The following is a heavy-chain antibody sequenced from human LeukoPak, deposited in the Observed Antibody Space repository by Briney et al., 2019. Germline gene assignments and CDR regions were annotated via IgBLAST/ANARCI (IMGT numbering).Heavy chain of an antibody. Sequence: PGGSLRLSCAASGFTFSSYAMSWVRQAPGKGLEWVSAISGSGGSTYYADSVKGRFTISRDNSKNTLYLQMNSLRAEDTAVYYCAKDHKSGSWNWDFDYWGQGTLVTVSS. J-gene: IGHJ4*02. CDR3: AKDHKSGSWNWDFDY. D-gene: IGHD6-13*01. CDR2: ISGSGGST. V-gene: IGHV3-23*01. CDR1: GFTFSSYA.